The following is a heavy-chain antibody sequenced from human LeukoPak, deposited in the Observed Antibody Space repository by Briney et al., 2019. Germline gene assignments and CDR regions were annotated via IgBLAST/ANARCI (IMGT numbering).Heavy chain of an antibody. Sequence: GGSLRLSCAASGFILSDYNMNWVRQAPGKGLEWVSSISSSSSYIYYADSVKGRFTISRDNAKNSLYLQMNSLRAEDTAVYYCARTTPFQIYDILAGSRYDAFDIWGQGTMVTVSS. D-gene: IGHD3-9*01. J-gene: IGHJ3*02. CDR2: ISSSSSYI. V-gene: IGHV3-21*01. CDR1: GFILSDYN. CDR3: ARTTPFQIYDILAGSRYDAFDI.